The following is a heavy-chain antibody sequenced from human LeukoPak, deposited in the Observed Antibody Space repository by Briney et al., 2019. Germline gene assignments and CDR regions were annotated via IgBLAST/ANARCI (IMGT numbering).Heavy chain of an antibody. Sequence: PGGSLRLSCAASGFTFSSYAMSWVRQAPGKGLEWVAGIFGSGGSPHYADPVKGRFTISRDNSRNTVYLQINSLRAEDTAVYYCGKTTVGYSSGQKPAWPVDYWGQGTLVTVPS. CDR2: IFGSGGSP. CDR3: GKTTVGYSSGQKPAWPVDY. V-gene: IGHV3-23*01. J-gene: IGHJ4*02. CDR1: GFTFSSYA. D-gene: IGHD5-18*01.